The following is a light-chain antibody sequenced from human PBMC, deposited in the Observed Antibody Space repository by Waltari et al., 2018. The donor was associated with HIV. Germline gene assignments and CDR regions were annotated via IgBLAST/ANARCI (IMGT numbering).Light chain of an antibody. J-gene: IGLJ1*01. CDR2: DVF. V-gene: IGLV2-14*01. CDR1: TSDPGLYRY. CDR3: SSFTRMGGV. Sequence: QSALTQPPSVSGSPGQSITTPCHGSTSDPGLYRYVSWYRHLPGGVPQLLLSDVFKRPGGISVRFAGSRSGGAASLTISRLQADDDGDYFCSSFTRMGGVFGPGT.